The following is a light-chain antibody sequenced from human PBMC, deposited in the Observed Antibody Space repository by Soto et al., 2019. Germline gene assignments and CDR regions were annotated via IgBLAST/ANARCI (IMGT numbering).Light chain of an antibody. Sequence: EIVMTQSPATLSVSPGERATLSCRASQSVSSNLAWYQQKPGQAPRLLIYGASTRATGIPARFSGSGSGTEFTLTISRLDPEDFAMYYCLLYFSPDRYTFGPGTKVQIK. V-gene: IGKV3-15*01. CDR1: QSVSSN. CDR2: GAS. CDR3: LLYFSPDRYT. J-gene: IGKJ2*01.